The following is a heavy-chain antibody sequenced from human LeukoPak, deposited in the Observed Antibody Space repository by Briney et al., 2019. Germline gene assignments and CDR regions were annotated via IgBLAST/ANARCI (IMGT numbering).Heavy chain of an antibody. CDR3: ARRARGYCYGGFGY. Sequence: ASVKVSCKASGYTFTGYYMHWVRQAPGQGLEWMGWINPNSGGTNCAQKFQGRVTMTRDTSISTAYMELSRLRSDDTAVYYCARRARGYCYGGFGYWGQGTLVTVSS. V-gene: IGHV1-2*02. D-gene: IGHD5-18*01. J-gene: IGHJ4*02. CDR2: INPNSGGT. CDR1: GYTFTGYY.